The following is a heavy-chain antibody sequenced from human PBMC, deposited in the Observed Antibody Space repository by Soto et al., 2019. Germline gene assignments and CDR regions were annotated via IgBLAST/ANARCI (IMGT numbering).Heavy chain of an antibody. Sequence: PSETLSLTCDVSGDSLSSVYWSWIRQSPRKGLEWVAYISYNGVSNYNPSLRGRVTISIDTSRSWLSLKLTSVTAADTAVHYCATRTNRYSYGLDVWGQGTLVTVSS. CDR1: GDSLSSVY. D-gene: IGHD2-8*01. V-gene: IGHV4-59*01. CDR3: ATRTNRYSYGLDV. CDR2: ISYNGVS. J-gene: IGHJ6*02.